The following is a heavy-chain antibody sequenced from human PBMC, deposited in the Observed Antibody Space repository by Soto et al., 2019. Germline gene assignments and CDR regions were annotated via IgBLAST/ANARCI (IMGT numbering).Heavy chain of an antibody. Sequence: SETLSLTCTVSGGSISSSSYYWGWIRQPPGKGLEWIGSIYYSGSTYYNPSLKSRVTISVDTSKNQFSLKLSSVTAADTAVYYCARPYCSGGSSYGFGYDMDVRGKGTTVTVSS. CDR2: IYYSGST. D-gene: IGHD2-15*01. J-gene: IGHJ6*03. V-gene: IGHV4-39*01. CDR3: ARPYCSGGSSYGFGYDMDV. CDR1: GGSISSSSYY.